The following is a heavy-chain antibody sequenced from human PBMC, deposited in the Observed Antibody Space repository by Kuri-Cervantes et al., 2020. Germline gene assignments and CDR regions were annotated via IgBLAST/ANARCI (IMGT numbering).Heavy chain of an antibody. CDR1: GFIFNNCA. D-gene: IGHD6-19*01. J-gene: IGHJ3*02. V-gene: IGHV3-30-3*01. CDR3: ARDRLRLVSDDAFDI. CDR2: VSGDGSLQ. Sequence: GGSLRLSCAASGFIFNNCALHWVRQSPGKGLEWVAIVSGDGSLQFYADSVRGRFTISRDNSKNTVSLQLDSLRAEDTAVYYCARDRLRLVSDDAFDIWGQGTMVTVSS.